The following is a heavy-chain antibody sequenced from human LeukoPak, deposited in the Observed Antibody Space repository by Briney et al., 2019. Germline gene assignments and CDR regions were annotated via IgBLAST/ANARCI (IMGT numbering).Heavy chain of an antibody. J-gene: IGHJ6*02. V-gene: IGHV4-34*01. CDR1: GGSFSGYY. CDR3: ARPLSYYYYGMDV. CDR2: INHSGST. Sequence: SETPSLTCAVYGGSFSGYYWSWIRQPPGKGLEWIGEINHSGSTNYNPSLKSRVTISVDTSKNQFSLKLSSVTAADTAVYYCARPLSYYYYGMDVWGQGTTVTVSS.